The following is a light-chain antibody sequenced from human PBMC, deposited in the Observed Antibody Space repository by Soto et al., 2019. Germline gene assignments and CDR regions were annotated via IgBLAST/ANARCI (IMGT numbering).Light chain of an antibody. CDR2: SDN. Sequence: QSVLTQPPSASGTPGQRVTISCSGSNSNIGRNTVNWYQQFPGAAPNLLIHSDNQRPSGVPERFSGSRSGTSASLAISGLQSEDVADYYCAAWDESPNVPVFGGGTKVTVL. CDR3: AAWDESPNVPV. CDR1: NSNIGRNT. J-gene: IGLJ3*02. V-gene: IGLV1-44*01.